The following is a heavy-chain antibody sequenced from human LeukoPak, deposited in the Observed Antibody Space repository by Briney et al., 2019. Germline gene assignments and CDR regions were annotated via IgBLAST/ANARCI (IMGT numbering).Heavy chain of an antibody. J-gene: IGHJ4*02. Sequence: GGSLRLSRAASGFTFSSHGMHWVRQAPGKGLEWVAVIWYDGSNKYYADSVKGRFTISRDNSKNTLYLQMNSLRAEDTAVYYCARDLCSSTSCYAGLDYWGQGTLVTVSS. CDR1: GFTFSSHG. V-gene: IGHV3-33*01. CDR2: IWYDGSNK. D-gene: IGHD2-2*01. CDR3: ARDLCSSTSCYAGLDY.